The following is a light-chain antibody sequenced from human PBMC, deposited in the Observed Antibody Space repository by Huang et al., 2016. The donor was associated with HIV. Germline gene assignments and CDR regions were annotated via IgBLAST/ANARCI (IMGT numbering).Light chain of an antibody. Sequence: DIQMTQSPSSLSASVGDRVTITCQASQDISNYLNWYQQKPGKAPKLLIYDASNLETGGPARFSGSGSGTDFTFTISSLQPEDIATYYCQQYDNLPRYTFGQGTKLEIK. J-gene: IGKJ2*01. CDR3: QQYDNLPRYT. V-gene: IGKV1-33*01. CDR1: QDISNY. CDR2: DAS.